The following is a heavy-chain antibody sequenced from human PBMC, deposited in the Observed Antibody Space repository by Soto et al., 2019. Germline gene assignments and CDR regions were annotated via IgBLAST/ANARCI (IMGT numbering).Heavy chain of an antibody. Sequence: QVQLQQWGAGLLKPSETLSLSCAVYGGSFSGYYWSWIRQPPGKGLEWIGEINHSGRTNYKPSLKSRVTVSVDTSKKQFSLNLSSVTAADTAVYDCARGRGAENTFYYYFGMDVWGQGTTVTVSS. V-gene: IGHV4-34*01. CDR2: INHSGRT. D-gene: IGHD3-16*01. CDR3: ARGRGAENTFYYYFGMDV. CDR1: GGSFSGYY. J-gene: IGHJ6*02.